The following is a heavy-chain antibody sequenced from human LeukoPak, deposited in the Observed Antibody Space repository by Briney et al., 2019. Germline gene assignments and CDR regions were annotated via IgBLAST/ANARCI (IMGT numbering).Heavy chain of an antibody. D-gene: IGHD3-16*01. V-gene: IGHV7-4-1*02. CDR3: ARKFDLGGYIYSSFIPRLDH. CDR2: INTKTGNP. J-gene: IGHJ4*02. Sequence: GASVKVSCKASGYTFTDYAMNWVRQAPGQGPEWMGWINTKTGNPTYAQGFKGRFVFSLDTSVTTAYIEIISLKAEDTAVYHCARKFDLGGYIYSSFIPRLDHWGQGTLVNVSS. CDR1: GYTFTDYA.